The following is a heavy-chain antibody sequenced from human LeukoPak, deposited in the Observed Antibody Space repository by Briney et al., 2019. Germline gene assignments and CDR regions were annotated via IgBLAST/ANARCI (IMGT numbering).Heavy chain of an antibody. Sequence: ASVKVSCKASGYNFTTYEINWVRQVPGQGLEWMGWMKPNSGDTGYAKRFEGRITMTVNNSMSTAYLELNSLRSEDTAVYYCARQYFRIWSGLYTYSWFDPWGQGTLVTVSS. CDR1: GYNFTTYE. J-gene: IGHJ5*01. D-gene: IGHD3-3*01. V-gene: IGHV1-8*01. CDR2: MKPNSGDT. CDR3: ARQYFRIWSGLYTYSWFDP.